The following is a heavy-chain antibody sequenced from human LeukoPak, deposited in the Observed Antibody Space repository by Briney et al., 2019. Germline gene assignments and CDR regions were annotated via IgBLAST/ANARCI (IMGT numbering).Heavy chain of an antibody. V-gene: IGHV3-53*01. D-gene: IGHD3-22*01. J-gene: IGHJ4*02. CDR2: IYSGGST. CDR1: GFTVSSNY. CDR3: ATPNYYDSSGYFSN. Sequence: GGSLRLSCAASGFTVSSNYMSWVRQAPGKGLEWVSVIYSGGSTYYADSVKGRFTISRDNSKNTLYLQMNSLRAEDTAVYYCATPNYYDSSGYFSNWGQGTLVTVSS.